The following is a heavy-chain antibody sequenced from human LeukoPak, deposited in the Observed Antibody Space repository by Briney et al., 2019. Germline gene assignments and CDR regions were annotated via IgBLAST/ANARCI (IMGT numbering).Heavy chain of an antibody. CDR3: ARGIGVAPNYMDV. CDR1: GGSISSYY. V-gene: IGHV4-59*01. CDR2: IYYSGST. Sequence: SETLSLTCTVSGGSISSYYWSWIRQPPGKGLEWIGYIYYSGSTNYNPSLKSRVTISVDTSRIQFSRKLSSVTAADTAVYYCARGIGVAPNYMDVWGKGTTVTVSS. D-gene: IGHD3-3*01. J-gene: IGHJ6*03.